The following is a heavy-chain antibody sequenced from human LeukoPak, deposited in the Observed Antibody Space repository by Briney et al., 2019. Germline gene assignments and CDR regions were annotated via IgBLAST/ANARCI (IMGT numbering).Heavy chain of an antibody. CDR1: GGSISSYY. CDR3: ASPNYYGSGSYWASYYYYGMDV. D-gene: IGHD3-10*01. Sequence: PSETLSLTCTVSGGSISSYYWSWIRQPAGKGLEWIGRIYTSGSTNYNPSLKSRVTMSVDTSKNQFSLKLSSVTAADTAVYYCASPNYYGSGSYWASYYYYGMDVWGQGTTVTVSS. V-gene: IGHV4-4*07. J-gene: IGHJ6*02. CDR2: IYTSGST.